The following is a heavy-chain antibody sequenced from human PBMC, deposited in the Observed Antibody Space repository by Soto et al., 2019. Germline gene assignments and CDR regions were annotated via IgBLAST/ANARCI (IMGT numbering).Heavy chain of an antibody. CDR1: GGSISSNSYY. Sequence: PSETLSLTCTVSGGSISSNSYYWGWIRQPPGKGLEWIGTIYYSGSTYYNPSLKSRVTISVDTSKNQFSLKLSSVTAADTAVYYCARVYCISTSCYDWFDPWGQGTLVTVSS. D-gene: IGHD2-2*01. J-gene: IGHJ5*02. V-gene: IGHV4-39*01. CDR2: IYYSGST. CDR3: ARVYCISTSCYDWFDP.